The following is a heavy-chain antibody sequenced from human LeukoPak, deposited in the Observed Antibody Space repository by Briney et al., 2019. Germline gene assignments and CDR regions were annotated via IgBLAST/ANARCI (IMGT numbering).Heavy chain of an antibody. D-gene: IGHD3-10*01. Sequence: GGSLRLSCAASGFTFDDYAMHWVRQAPGKGLEWVSGISWNSGSIGYADSVKGRFTISRDNAKNSLYLQMNSLRAEDTALYYCAKDSGSGSYHYYYYMDVWGKGTTVTISS. CDR3: AKDSGSGSYHYYYYMDV. J-gene: IGHJ6*03. V-gene: IGHV3-9*01. CDR2: ISWNSGSI. CDR1: GFTFDDYA.